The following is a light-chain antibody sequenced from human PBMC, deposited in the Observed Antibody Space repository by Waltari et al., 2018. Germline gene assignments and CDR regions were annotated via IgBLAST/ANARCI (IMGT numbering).Light chain of an antibody. CDR1: SSDVGAYNF. CDR2: DVS. J-gene: IGLJ2*01. Sequence: QSALTQPASVSGSPGQSITISCTGTSSDVGAYNFVSWYQQHPGKAPKFMIYDVSKRPSGVSNRFSGSESGNTASLTISGLQAEDEADYYCCSYAGTSTVIFGGGTKLTVL. V-gene: IGLV2-23*02. CDR3: CSYAGTSTVI.